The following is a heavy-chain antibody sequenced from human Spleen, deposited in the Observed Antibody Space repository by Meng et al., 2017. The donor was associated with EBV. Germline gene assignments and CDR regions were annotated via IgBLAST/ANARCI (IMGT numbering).Heavy chain of an antibody. J-gene: IGHJ4*02. CDR2: IYWDDDK. D-gene: IGHD6-13*01. CDR3: VHTSTPSSWQPDF. Sequence: ITLRELVPGLSKPTRHLTLSCTFAGFSLDTSGVAVGWIRQPPGKPLEWLALIYWDDDKRYSPSLENRLTITRGTSRNQVVLTITNVDPADTGTYFCVHTSTPSSWQPDFWGQGILVTVSS. CDR1: GFSLDTSGVA. V-gene: IGHV2-5*02.